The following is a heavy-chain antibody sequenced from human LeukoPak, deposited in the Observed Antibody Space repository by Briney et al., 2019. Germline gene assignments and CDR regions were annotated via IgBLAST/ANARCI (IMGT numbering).Heavy chain of an antibody. Sequence: GGSLRLSCAASGFTFSSYWMSWVRQAPGKGLEWVANIKQDGSEKYYVDSVKGRFTISRDNAKNSLYLQMNSPRAEDTAVYYCARDRGPMGYSGYDPWFDPWGQGTLVTVSS. CDR2: IKQDGSEK. CDR3: ARDRGPMGYSGYDPWFDP. V-gene: IGHV3-7*01. J-gene: IGHJ5*02. D-gene: IGHD5-12*01. CDR1: GFTFSSYW.